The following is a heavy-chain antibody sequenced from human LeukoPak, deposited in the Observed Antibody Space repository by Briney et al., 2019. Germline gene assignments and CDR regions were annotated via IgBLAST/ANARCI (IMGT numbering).Heavy chain of an antibody. CDR2: INHSGST. V-gene: IGHV4-34*01. CDR3: AGYCSGGSCPVDY. Sequence: SETLSLTCAVYGGSFSGYYWSWIRQPPGKGLEWIGEINHSGSTNYNPSLKNRVTISVDTSKNQFSLELSSVTAADTAVYYCAGYCSGGSCPVDYWGQGTLVTVSS. D-gene: IGHD2-15*01. CDR1: GGSFSGYY. J-gene: IGHJ4*02.